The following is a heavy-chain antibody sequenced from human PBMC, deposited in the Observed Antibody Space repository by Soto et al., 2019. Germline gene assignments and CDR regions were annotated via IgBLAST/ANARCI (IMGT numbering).Heavy chain of an antibody. Sequence: EVQLLESGGGLVQPGGSLRLSCAVSGFIFRNYYMSWVRQAPGKGPEWVSGIDESGDRSYYADSMKGRVTISRDNSKETLYLQMNSLRADDTAEYYCAIVTQDASAGRAHWGQGTLVTVSS. CDR2: IDESGDRS. V-gene: IGHV3-23*01. J-gene: IGHJ4*02. CDR3: AIVTQDASAGRAH. D-gene: IGHD2-21*02. CDR1: GFIFRNYY.